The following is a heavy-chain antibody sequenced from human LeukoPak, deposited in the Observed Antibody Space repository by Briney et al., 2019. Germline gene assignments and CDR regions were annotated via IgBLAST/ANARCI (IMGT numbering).Heavy chain of an antibody. Sequence: GGSLRLSCAASGFTFSSYGMSWVHQAPGKGLECISVIYSGGSTDYADSVKGRLTISRDNSKNTLYLQMNSLRAEDTAVYYCARVVDHDYGDYYLDYWGQGTLVTVSS. CDR3: ARVVDHDYGDYYLDY. V-gene: IGHV3-53*01. D-gene: IGHD4-17*01. CDR2: IYSGGST. CDR1: GFTFSSYG. J-gene: IGHJ4*02.